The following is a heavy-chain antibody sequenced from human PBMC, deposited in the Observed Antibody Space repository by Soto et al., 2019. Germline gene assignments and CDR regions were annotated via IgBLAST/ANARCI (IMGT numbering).Heavy chain of an antibody. J-gene: IGHJ6*03. D-gene: IGHD6-6*01. CDR3: ARKLAPEGYSSIDV. V-gene: IGHV1-18*01. Sequence: ASVKVSCKASGYTFTSYGISWVRQAPGQGLEWMGWISAYNGNTNYARKLQGRVTMTTDTSTSTAYMELRSLRSDDTAVYYCARKLAPEGYSSIDVWGKVTTVPVSS. CDR1: GYTFTSYG. CDR2: ISAYNGNT.